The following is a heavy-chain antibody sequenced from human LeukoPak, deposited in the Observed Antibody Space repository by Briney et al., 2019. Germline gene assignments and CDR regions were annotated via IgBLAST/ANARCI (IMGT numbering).Heavy chain of an antibody. J-gene: IGHJ4*02. CDR1: GLTFNAYG. V-gene: IGHV3-7*04. CDR2: IKQDGSEK. D-gene: IGHD2-21*01. Sequence: GGSLRLSCAASGLTFNAYGMHWVRRAPGKGLEWVANIKQDGSEKFYVDSVKGRFTLSRDNAKNSLYLQMNSLRAEDTAVYYCARGLNWFDYWGQGTLVTVSS. CDR3: ARGLNWFDY.